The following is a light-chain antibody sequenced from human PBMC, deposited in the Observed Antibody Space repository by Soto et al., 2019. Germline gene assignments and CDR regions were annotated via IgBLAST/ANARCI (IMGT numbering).Light chain of an antibody. CDR1: QGISSY. J-gene: IGKJ4*01. Sequence: IQLTQSPSSLSSSLGDRVTITCRASQGISSYLGWYQQKPGKAPNLLIYDASTLHSGVPSRFSGGGSGTDGTITISSLKNEDFATYYCQQVNVYTSTFGGGTKVDIK. V-gene: IGKV1-9*01. CDR3: QQVNVYTST. CDR2: DAS.